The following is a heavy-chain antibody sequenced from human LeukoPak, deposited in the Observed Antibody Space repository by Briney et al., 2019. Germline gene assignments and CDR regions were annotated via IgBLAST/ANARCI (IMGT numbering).Heavy chain of an antibody. Sequence: ASVKVSCKASGYTFTSYGINWVRQATGQGLEWMGWMNPNSGNTGYAQKFQGRDTMTRNTSISTAYMELSSLRSEDTAVYYCARVPTRMVRGKPPFDYWGQGTLVTVSS. CDR1: GYTFTSYG. CDR2: MNPNSGNT. V-gene: IGHV1-8*01. J-gene: IGHJ4*02. CDR3: ARVPTRMVRGKPPFDY. D-gene: IGHD3-10*01.